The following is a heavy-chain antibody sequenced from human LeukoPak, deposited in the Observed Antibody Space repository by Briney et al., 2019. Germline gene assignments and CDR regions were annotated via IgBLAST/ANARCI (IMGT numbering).Heavy chain of an antibody. CDR3: ARLTGPFDAFEI. V-gene: IGHV6-1*01. CDR2: TYYRSKWSN. CDR1: GDSVSSNTAV. D-gene: IGHD3-9*01. Sequence: SQTLSLTCAISGDSVSSNTAVWNWIRQSPSRGLEWLGRTYYRSKWSNNYAVSVKSRIIINPDTSENQFSLQLNSMTPEDTAVYYCARLTGPFDAFEIWGQGTMVTVSS. J-gene: IGHJ3*02.